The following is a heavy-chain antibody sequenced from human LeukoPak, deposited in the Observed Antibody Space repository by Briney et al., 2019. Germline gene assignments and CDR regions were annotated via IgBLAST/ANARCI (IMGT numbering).Heavy chain of an antibody. CDR3: ARARYSGEHDY. Sequence: SETLSLTCTVSGGSISSYYWSWIRQPPGKGLEWIGYIYYSGSTNYNPSLKSRVTISVDTSKNQFSLKLSSVTAADTAVYYCARARYSGEHDYWGQGTLVTVSS. V-gene: IGHV4-59*12. CDR2: IYYSGST. J-gene: IGHJ4*02. D-gene: IGHD1-26*01. CDR1: GGSISSYY.